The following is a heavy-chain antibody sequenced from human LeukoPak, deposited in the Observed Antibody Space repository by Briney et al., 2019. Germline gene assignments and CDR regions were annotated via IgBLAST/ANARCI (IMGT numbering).Heavy chain of an antibody. CDR1: GGSISTFY. D-gene: IGHD3-3*01. Sequence: SETLSLTCSVSGGSISTFYWNWIRRPPGKGLEWLGDIYYSGTTNYNPSLKSRVTISVDSSRHQFSLRLNSVTAADTAVYYCARRQGYGVAYNWFDLWGQGTLVIVSS. CDR3: ARRQGYGVAYNWFDL. CDR2: IYYSGTT. J-gene: IGHJ5*02. V-gene: IGHV4-59*08.